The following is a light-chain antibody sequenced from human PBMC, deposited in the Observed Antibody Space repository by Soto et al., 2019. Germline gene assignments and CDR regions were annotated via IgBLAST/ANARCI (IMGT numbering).Light chain of an antibody. Sequence: DIQMTQSPSTLSGSVGDRVTITCRASHTISSWLAWYQQKPGKAPKLLIDRASTLKSGVPSRFSGSGSGTDFTLTISSLQPDDFAAYYCQQYTSHPEAFGQGTKVDI. J-gene: IGKJ1*01. CDR3: QQYTSHPEA. V-gene: IGKV1-5*03. CDR1: HTISSW. CDR2: RAS.